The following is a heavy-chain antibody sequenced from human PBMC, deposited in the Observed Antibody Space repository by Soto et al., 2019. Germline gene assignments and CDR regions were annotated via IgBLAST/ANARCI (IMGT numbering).Heavy chain of an antibody. CDR1: GYSFTSYW. CDR3: ARHRTFQVVDATPYWFDS. J-gene: IGHJ5*01. D-gene: IGHD2-15*01. Sequence: PXESLKISCKGSGYSFTSYWIGWVRQIPGKGLEWMGIIYPGDSYTRYSPCFQGQVTISADKSITTAYLQWSSLKASDTAMYYCARHRTFQVVDATPYWFDSWGQGTLVTVSS. CDR2: IYPGDSYT. V-gene: IGHV5-51*01.